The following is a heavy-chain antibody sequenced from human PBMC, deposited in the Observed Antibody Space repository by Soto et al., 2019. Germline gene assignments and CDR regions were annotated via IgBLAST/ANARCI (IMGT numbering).Heavy chain of an antibody. Sequence: ASETLSLTCTVSGGSISSYYWSWIRQPPGKGLEWIGYIYYSGSTNYNPSLKSRVTISVDTSKNQFSLKLSSVTAADTAVYYCASGAAATFYYYYYMDVWGKGTTVTVSS. D-gene: IGHD2-15*01. V-gene: IGHV4-59*01. J-gene: IGHJ6*03. CDR2: IYYSGST. CDR1: GGSISSYY. CDR3: ASGAAATFYYYYYMDV.